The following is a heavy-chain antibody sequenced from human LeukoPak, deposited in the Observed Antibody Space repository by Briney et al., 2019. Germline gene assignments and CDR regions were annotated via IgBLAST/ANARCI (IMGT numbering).Heavy chain of an antibody. J-gene: IGHJ4*02. D-gene: IGHD2-2*01. CDR2: ISSSSTNI. CDR1: GFTFRTYS. V-gene: IGHV3-21*01. CDR3: ARDVADCSSPSCSPSSDY. Sequence: GGSLRPSCVASGFTFRTYSLNWVRQAPGKGLEWVSSISSSSTNIYYADSVKGRFTSSRDNAKNSLYLQMNSLRTEDTAVYYCARDVADCSSPSCSPSSDYWGQGTLVTVSS.